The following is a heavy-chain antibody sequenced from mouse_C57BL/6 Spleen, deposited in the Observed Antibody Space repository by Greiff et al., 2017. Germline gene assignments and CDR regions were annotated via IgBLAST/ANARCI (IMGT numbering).Heavy chain of an antibody. Sequence: QVQLQQSGPGLVQPSQSLSITCTVSGFSLTSYGVHWVRQSPGKGLEWLGVIWRGGSTDYNAAFMSRLSITKDNSKSQVFFKMNSLQADDTAIYYGAKRNSPPQALYAMDYWGQGTSVTVSS. V-gene: IGHV2-5*01. J-gene: IGHJ4*01. D-gene: IGHD3-2*02. CDR2: IWRGGST. CDR3: AKRNSPPQALYAMDY. CDR1: GFSLTSYG.